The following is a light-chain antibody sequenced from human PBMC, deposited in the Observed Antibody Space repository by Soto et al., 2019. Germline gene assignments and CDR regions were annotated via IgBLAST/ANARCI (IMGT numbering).Light chain of an antibody. CDR3: QQLNSYLSLT. Sequence: DIQLTQSPSFLSASVGDRVTITCRASQGISSYLALYQQKPGKAPKLLIYAAYTLQSGVPSRFSGSGSGTEFTLTISSLQPEDFATYYCQQLNSYLSLTFGVWTKVEIK. CDR1: QGISSY. CDR2: AAY. J-gene: IGKJ4*01. V-gene: IGKV1-9*01.